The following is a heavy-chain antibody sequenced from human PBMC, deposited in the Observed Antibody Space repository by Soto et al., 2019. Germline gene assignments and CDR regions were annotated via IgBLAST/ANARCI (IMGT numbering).Heavy chain of an antibody. D-gene: IGHD6-13*01. V-gene: IGHV1-18*01. Sequence: GASVKVSFKASGYTFTSYGISWVRQAPGQGLEWMGWISAYNGNTNYAQKLQGRVTMTTDTSTSTAYMELRSLRSDDTAVYYCARSSPGSSSYYYYGMDVWGQGTTVTVSS. J-gene: IGHJ6*02. CDR1: GYTFTSYG. CDR3: ARSSPGSSSYYYYGMDV. CDR2: ISAYNGNT.